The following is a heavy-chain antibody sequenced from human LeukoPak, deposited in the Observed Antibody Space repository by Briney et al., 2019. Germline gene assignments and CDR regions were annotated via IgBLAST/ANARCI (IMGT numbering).Heavy chain of an antibody. J-gene: IGHJ5*02. V-gene: IGHV4-39*01. CDR2: IYYSGST. CDR3: ARHRVGSGWYGVNWFDP. CDR1: GGSISSSSYY. D-gene: IGHD6-19*01. Sequence: SETLSLTCTVSGGSISSSSYYWGWIRQPPGKGLEWIGSIYYSGSTYYNPSLKSRVTISVDTSKNQFSLKLSSVTAADTAVYYCARHRVGSGWYGVNWFDPWGQGTLVTVSS.